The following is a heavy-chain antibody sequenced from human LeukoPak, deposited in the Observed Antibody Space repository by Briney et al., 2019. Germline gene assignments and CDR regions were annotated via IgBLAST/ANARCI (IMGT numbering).Heavy chain of an antibody. CDR1: GFTFGSYA. Sequence: GGSLRLSCAVSGFTFGSYAMGWVRQAPGKGLEWVSAISGSGAGTYYADSVKGRFTLARDNSKNTLYLQMNSQRAEDTALYFCAKLTNVAATGTFDYWGQGALVTVSS. J-gene: IGHJ4*02. CDR2: ISGSGAGT. CDR3: AKLTNVAATGTFDY. V-gene: IGHV3-23*01. D-gene: IGHD6-13*01.